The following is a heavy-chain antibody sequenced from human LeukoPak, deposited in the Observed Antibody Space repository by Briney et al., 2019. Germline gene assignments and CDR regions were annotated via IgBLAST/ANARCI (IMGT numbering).Heavy chain of an antibody. CDR1: GGSISSSSYY. V-gene: IGHV4-39*07. CDR2: IYYSGST. D-gene: IGHD6-6*01. J-gene: IGHJ6*03. CDR3: ARGRQLGPNYYYYMDV. Sequence: SETLSLTCTVSGGSISSSSYYWGWIRQPPGKGLEWIGSIYYSGSTHYNPSLKSRVTISVDTSKNQFSLKLSSVTAADTAVYYCARGRQLGPNYYYYMDVWGKGTTVTVSS.